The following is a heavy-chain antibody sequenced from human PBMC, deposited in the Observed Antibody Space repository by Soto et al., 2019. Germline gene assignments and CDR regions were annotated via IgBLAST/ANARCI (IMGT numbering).Heavy chain of an antibody. J-gene: IGHJ6*02. D-gene: IGHD3-3*01. Sequence: EVQLVESGGGLVQPGGSLRLSCAASGFTFSSYGMSWVRQAPGKGLEWVAKIKQDGSENYYVDSVKGRFTISRANAKNLLYLQMNSVRAEDTSVYYCARDLPYDFWRGYYYYYYGMDVCGQGTTVTFSS. CDR3: ARDLPYDFWRGYYYYYYGMDV. V-gene: IGHV3-7*03. CDR1: GFTFSSYG. CDR2: IKQDGSEN.